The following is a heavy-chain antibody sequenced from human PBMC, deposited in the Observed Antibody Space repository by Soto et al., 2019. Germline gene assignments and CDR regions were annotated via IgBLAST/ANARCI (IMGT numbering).Heavy chain of an antibody. CDR3: ARTTVLRDWFDP. V-gene: IGHV4-59*12. D-gene: IGHD4-4*01. J-gene: IGHJ5*02. Sequence: SETLSLTCTVSGNSISNYYWSWIRQPPGKGLEWIGFIYYTGSTNYNPSLKSRVTISVDRSKNQFSLKLSSVTAADTAVYYCARTTVLRDWFDPWGQGTLVTVSS. CDR1: GNSISNYY. CDR2: IYYTGST.